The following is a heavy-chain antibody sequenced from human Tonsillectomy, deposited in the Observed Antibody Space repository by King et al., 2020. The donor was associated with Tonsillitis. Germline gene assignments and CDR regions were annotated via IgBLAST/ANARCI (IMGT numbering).Heavy chain of an antibody. J-gene: IGHJ3*02. CDR2: IYYSGST. D-gene: IGHD2-15*01. Sequence: QLQESGPGLVKPSETLSLTCTVSGGSISSYYWSWIRQPPGKGLEWIGYIYYSGSTNYNPSLKSRVTISVDTSKNQFSLKLSSVTAADTAVYYCAISYGWGYCSGGSCGIDAFDIWGQGTMVTVSS. V-gene: IGHV4-59*01. CDR3: AISYGWGYCSGGSCGIDAFDI. CDR1: GGSISSYY.